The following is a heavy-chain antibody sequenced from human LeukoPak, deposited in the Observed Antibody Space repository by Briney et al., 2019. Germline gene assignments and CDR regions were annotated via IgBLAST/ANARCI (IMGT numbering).Heavy chain of an antibody. Sequence: PSETLSLTCAVSGYSISSGYYWGWIRQPPGKGLEWIGYIYYSGSTNYNPSLKSRVTISVDTSKNQFSLKLSSVTAADTAVYYCARPPSFGTIFGWPYWGQGTLVTVSS. CDR2: IYYSGST. J-gene: IGHJ4*02. CDR3: ARPPSFGTIFGWPY. V-gene: IGHV4-61*01. CDR1: GYSISSGYY. D-gene: IGHD3-3*01.